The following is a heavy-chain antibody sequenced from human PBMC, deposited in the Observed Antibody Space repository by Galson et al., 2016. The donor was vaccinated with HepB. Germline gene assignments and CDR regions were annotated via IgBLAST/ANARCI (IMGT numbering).Heavy chain of an antibody. V-gene: IGHV2-5*02. Sequence: PALVKPTQTLTLTCNFSGFSHSTSGVSVGWIRQPPGKALEWLALIYWDDDKRYNPSLKSRLTITKDTSKNQVVLTMTNMDPGDTGTYYCARTRGRRYNKHYADVWGNGTAVTVSS. J-gene: IGHJ6*03. D-gene: IGHD1-1*01. CDR1: GFSHSTSGVS. CDR3: ARTRGRRYNKHYADV. CDR2: IYWDDDK.